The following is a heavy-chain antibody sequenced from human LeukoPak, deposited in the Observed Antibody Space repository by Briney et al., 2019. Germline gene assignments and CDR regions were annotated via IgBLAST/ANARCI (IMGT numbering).Heavy chain of an antibody. CDR2: INHSGDT. J-gene: IGHJ5*02. CDR3: ARGPGTVGLSP. V-gene: IGHV4-34*01. CDR1: GGSFTNYY. Sequence: SETLSLTCNVSGGSFTNYYWSWIRQTPEKGLEWIGQINHSGDTSYNPSLRSRITLSVDRSKNQFSLKVTSVTAADTGVYNCARGPGTVGLSPWGQGTLVTVSS. D-gene: IGHD1/OR15-1a*01.